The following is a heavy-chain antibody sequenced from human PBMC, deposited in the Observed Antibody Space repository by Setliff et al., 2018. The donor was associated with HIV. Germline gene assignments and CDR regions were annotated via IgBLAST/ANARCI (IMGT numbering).Heavy chain of an antibody. D-gene: IGHD2-2*01. V-gene: IGHV4-34*01. CDR3: ARGFDYAQRPPLYYFDY. CDR2: INHSGST. J-gene: IGHJ4*02. Sequence: PSETLSLTCAVYGGSLSGYYWSWIRQPPGKGLEWFGEINHSGSTNYNPSLKSRVTIPVDTSKNQFSLKLSSVTAADTAVYYCARGFDYAQRPPLYYFDYWGQGTLVTVSS. CDR1: GGSLSGYY.